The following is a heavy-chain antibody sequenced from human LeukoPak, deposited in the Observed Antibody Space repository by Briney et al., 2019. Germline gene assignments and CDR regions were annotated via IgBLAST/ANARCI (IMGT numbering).Heavy chain of an antibody. CDR2: IYSSGTT. CDR3: ARIHRRADSSGYYYEDWYFDL. CDR1: GGSISSNY. Sequence: SETLSLTCIVSGGSISSNYWSWIRQPAGKGLEWIGRIYSSGTTTYIPSLKSRVPMSGDTSKNQLSLRLTSVTAADTAVYYCARIHRRADSSGYYYEDWYFDLWGRGTLVTVSS. V-gene: IGHV4-4*07. D-gene: IGHD3-22*01. J-gene: IGHJ2*01.